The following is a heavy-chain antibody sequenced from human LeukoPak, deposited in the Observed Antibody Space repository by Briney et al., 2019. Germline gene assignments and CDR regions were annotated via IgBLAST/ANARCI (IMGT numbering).Heavy chain of an antibody. V-gene: IGHV1-18*01. CDR1: GYTFTSYG. J-gene: IGHJ4*02. CDR3: ARDLPSGHYEPDY. D-gene: IGHD4-17*01. CDR2: ISAYNGNT. Sequence: ASVNVSCKDSGYTFTSYGMSWVRQAPGQGLEWMGWISAYNGNTNYAQKLQGRVTMTRNTSTSTAYMELKSLRSDDTAVYYCARDLPSGHYEPDYWGQGTLVTVSS.